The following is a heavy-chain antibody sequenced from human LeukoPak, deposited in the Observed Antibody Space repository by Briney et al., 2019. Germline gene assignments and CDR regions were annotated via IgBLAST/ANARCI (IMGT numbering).Heavy chain of an antibody. CDR3: AKEVGVYYDSSGYRGFDY. CDR1: GFTFSSYW. Sequence: GGSLRLSCAASGFTFSSYWMHWVRQAPGKGLEWVSAISGSGGSTYYADSVKGRFTISRDNSKNTLYLQMNSLRAEDTAVYYCAKEVGVYYDSSGYRGFDYWGQGTLVTVSS. J-gene: IGHJ4*02. CDR2: ISGSGGST. D-gene: IGHD3-22*01. V-gene: IGHV3-23*01.